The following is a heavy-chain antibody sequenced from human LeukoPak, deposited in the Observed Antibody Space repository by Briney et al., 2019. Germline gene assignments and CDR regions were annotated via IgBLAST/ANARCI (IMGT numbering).Heavy chain of an antibody. V-gene: IGHV4-59*01. Sequence: KPSETLSLTCTVSGGSISSYYWSWIRQPPGKGLEWIGYIYYSGSTNYNPSLKSRVTISVDTSKNQFSLKLSSVTAADTAVYYCARVMVRGAFDIWGQGTMVTVSS. CDR3: ARVMVRGAFDI. D-gene: IGHD3-10*01. J-gene: IGHJ3*02. CDR2: IYYSGST. CDR1: GGSISSYY.